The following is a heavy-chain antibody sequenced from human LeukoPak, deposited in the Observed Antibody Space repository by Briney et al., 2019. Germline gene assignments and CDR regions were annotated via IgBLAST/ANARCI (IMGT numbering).Heavy chain of an antibody. CDR2: ISHEGDS. V-gene: IGHV4-34*01. J-gene: IGHJ6*03. CDR1: GVSLRGYY. CDR3: ARGRNYVSDYYFDV. Sequence: SETLSLTCAVYGVSLRGYYWSWIRQSPEKGLEWIGEISHEGDSIYNPSLKSRLTLSVDMSKNQFSLNLRSVTAANTAVYYCARGRNYVSDYYFDVWGKGTTVIVSS. D-gene: IGHD1-7*01.